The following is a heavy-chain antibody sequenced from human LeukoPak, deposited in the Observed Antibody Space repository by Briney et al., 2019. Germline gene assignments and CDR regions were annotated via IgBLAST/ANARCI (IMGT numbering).Heavy chain of an antibody. CDR1: GGSISSYY. CDR2: IYYSGST. J-gene: IGHJ5*02. V-gene: IGHV4-59*08. Sequence: TSSETLSLTCTVSGGSISSYYWSWIRQPPGKGLEWIGYIYYSGSTNYNPSPKSRVTISVDTSKNQFSLKLSSVTAADTAVYYCARQRNWFDPWGQGTLVTVSS. CDR3: ARQRNWFDP.